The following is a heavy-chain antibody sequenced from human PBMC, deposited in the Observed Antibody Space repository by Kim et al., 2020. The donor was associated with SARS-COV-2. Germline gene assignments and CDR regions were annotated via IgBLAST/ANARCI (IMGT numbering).Heavy chain of an antibody. CDR2: ISAYNDNT. D-gene: IGHD1-26*01. CDR1: GYTFTSHG. CDR3: ARDSGSYLDYYYYYGMDV. J-gene: IGHJ6*02. V-gene: IGHV1-18*01. Sequence: ASVKVSCKASGYTFTSHGISWVRQAPGQGLEWMGWISAYNDNTNYAQKFQGRVTMTTDTSTSTAYMELRSLRSDDTAVYYCARDSGSYLDYYYYYGMDVWGQGTTVTVSS.